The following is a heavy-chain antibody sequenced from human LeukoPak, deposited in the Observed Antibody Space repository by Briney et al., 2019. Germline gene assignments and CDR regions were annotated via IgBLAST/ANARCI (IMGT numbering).Heavy chain of an antibody. V-gene: IGHV3-48*01. CDR3: VRVKGTYFDF. CDR2: ISASGSNI. D-gene: IGHD1-1*01. J-gene: IGHJ4*02. Sequence: GGSLRLSRAVSEFPFSSYSMNWVRQAPGKGLEWVSYISASGSNIYYLDAVKGRFIVSRDNAMNSLFLQMNRPRAEDTAIYYCVRVKGTYFDFWGQGTLVTVSS. CDR1: EFPFSSYS.